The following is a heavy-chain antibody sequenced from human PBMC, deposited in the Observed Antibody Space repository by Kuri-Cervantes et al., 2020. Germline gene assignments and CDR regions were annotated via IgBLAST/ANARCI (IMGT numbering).Heavy chain of an antibody. CDR1: GGTFSSYA. J-gene: IGHJ5*02. V-gene: IGHV7-4-1*02. CDR3: ARGRGFRQQRWFDP. CDR2: INTNTGNP. D-gene: IGHD6-13*01. Sequence: ASVKVSCKASGGTFSSYAISWVRQAPGQGLEWMGWINTNTGNPTYAQGFTGRFVFSLDTSVSTAYLQISSLKAEDTAVYYCARGRGFRQQRWFDPWGQGTLVTVSS.